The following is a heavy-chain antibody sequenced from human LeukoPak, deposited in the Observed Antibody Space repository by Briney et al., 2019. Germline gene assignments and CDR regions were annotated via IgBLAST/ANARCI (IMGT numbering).Heavy chain of an antibody. J-gene: IGHJ5*02. CDR1: GYTFTGYY. CDR3: ARDLAVPAAIAPAASSSASWFDP. V-gene: IGHV1-2*02. CDR2: INPNSGGP. D-gene: IGHD2-2*01. Sequence: ASVKVSCKASGYTFTGYYMHWVRQAPGQGLEWMGWINPNSGGPNYAQKFQGRVTMTRDTSISTAYMELSRLRSDDTAVYYCARDLAVPAAIAPAASSSASWFDPWGQGTLVTVSS.